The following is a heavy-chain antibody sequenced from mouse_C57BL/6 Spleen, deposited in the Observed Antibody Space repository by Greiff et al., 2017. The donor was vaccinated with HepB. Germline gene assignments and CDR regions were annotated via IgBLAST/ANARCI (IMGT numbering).Heavy chain of an antibody. J-gene: IGHJ2*01. V-gene: IGHV7-3*01. Sequence: EVKLVESGGGLVQPGGSLSLSCAASGFTFTDYYMSWVRQPPGKGLEWLGFIRKKANGYTTEYSASVKGRFTISRDNSQSILYLQMNALRAGDSATYYCARYTTVVAHLDYGGQGTTLTVSS. D-gene: IGHD1-1*01. CDR3: ARYTTVVAHLDY. CDR2: IRKKANGYTT. CDR1: GFTFTDYY.